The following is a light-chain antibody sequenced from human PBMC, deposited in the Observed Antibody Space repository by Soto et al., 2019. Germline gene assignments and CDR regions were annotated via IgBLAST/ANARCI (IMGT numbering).Light chain of an antibody. CDR3: SSYTSGSTDV. V-gene: IGLV2-14*01. J-gene: IGLJ1*01. Sequence: QSVLTQPASVSGSPGQSITISCTGTSSDVGSYNFVSWYQQHPGKAPKLMIYEVSRRPSGVSNRFSGSKSGNTASLTISGLQAEDEADYYCSSYTSGSTDVFGTGTKLTVL. CDR1: SSDVGSYNF. CDR2: EVS.